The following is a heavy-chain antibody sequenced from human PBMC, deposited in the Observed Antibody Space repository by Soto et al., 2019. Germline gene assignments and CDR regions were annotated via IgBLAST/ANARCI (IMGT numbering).Heavy chain of an antibody. CDR1: GDFLTTYY. Sequence: PSETLSLTCDVSGDFLTTYYWNWIRQSPGKGLEWIGYIFYSGHTNYNPSLRGRATISVDTSKNQFSLKLSSVTAADTAVYYCARSPQYSSGWNGGFDYWGQGTLVTVSS. J-gene: IGHJ4*02. CDR2: IFYSGHT. CDR3: ARSPQYSSGWNGGFDY. V-gene: IGHV4-59*01. D-gene: IGHD6-19*01.